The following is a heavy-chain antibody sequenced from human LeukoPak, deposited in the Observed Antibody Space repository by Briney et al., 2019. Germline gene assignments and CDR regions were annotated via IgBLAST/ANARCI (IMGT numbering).Heavy chain of an antibody. D-gene: IGHD6-13*01. J-gene: IGHJ4*02. Sequence: PGGSLRLSCAASGFTFSSYAMSWVRQAPGKGLEWVSGIRDNGGSTYYADSVKGRFTISRDNSKNTLYLQMNSLRAEDTALYYCAKARGYSSSSSFDYWGQGTLVTVSS. CDR1: GFTFSSYA. CDR2: IRDNGGST. CDR3: AKARGYSSSSSFDY. V-gene: IGHV3-23*01.